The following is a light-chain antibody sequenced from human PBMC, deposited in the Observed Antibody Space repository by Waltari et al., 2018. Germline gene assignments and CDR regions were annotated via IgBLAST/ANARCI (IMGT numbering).Light chain of an antibody. CDR1: ESVSRA. Sequence: EIVLTQTPGTLSLSVGERATASCRASESVSRALALYQQKPGQPPSLIIYGASTRATGIPNRFSGGGAGTDFSLTSSRLEADDFAVYYCQHCLRLPGTFGQGTTVDI. CDR2: GAS. CDR3: QHCLRLPGT. V-gene: IGKV3-20*01. J-gene: IGKJ1*01.